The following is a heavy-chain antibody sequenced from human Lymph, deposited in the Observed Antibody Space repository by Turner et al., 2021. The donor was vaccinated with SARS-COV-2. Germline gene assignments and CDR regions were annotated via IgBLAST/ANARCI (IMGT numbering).Heavy chain of an antibody. V-gene: IGHV3-53*01. D-gene: IGHD3-3*01. CDR3: ARDLMEVGGMDV. Sequence: EIQLVDSGGGLNPLGGSLRLSCAASGFTVSYNYMSWVRQGPGKGLEWVTVINSGSSTSYADAVKGRFTTSRDSSKNKLYLQMNSLRAEDTAVYYCARDLMEVGGMDVWGQGTTVTVSS. CDR2: INSGSST. CDR1: GFTVSYNY. J-gene: IGHJ6*02.